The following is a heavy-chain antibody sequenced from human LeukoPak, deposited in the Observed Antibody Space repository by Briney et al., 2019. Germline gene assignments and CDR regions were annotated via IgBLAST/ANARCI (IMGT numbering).Heavy chain of an antibody. CDR1: GYSISSGYY. D-gene: IGHD3/OR15-3a*01. Sequence: SETLSLTCTVSGYSISSGYYWGWIRQPPGKGLECIGNIYHSGSTYYNASLKSRVTISVDTSKNQFSLKLSSVTAADTAVYYCARRGLVAGIYDLVYGFDLWGQGTMVTVSS. V-gene: IGHV4-38-2*02. CDR2: IYHSGST. CDR3: ARRGLVAGIYDLVYGFDL. J-gene: IGHJ3*01.